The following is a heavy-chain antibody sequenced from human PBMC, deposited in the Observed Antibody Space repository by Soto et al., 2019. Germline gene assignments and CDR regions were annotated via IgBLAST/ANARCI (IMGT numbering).Heavy chain of an antibody. D-gene: IGHD3-3*01. CDR2: IIPILGIA. V-gene: IGHV1-69*02. CDR3: ARVGVTYYDFWSGEESWFDP. CDR1: GGTFSSYT. J-gene: IGHJ5*02. Sequence: ASVKVSCKASGGTFSSYTISWVRQAPGQGLEWMGRIIPILGIANYAQKFQGRVTITADKSTSTAYMELSSLRSEDTAVYYCARVGVTYYDFWSGEESWFDPWGQGTLVTVSS.